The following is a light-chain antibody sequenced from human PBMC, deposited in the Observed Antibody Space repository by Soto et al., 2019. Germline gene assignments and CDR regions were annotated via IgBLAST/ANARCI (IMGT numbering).Light chain of an antibody. CDR3: QHYNSYAEA. CDR1: QTISSW. CDR2: KAS. V-gene: IGKV1-5*03. J-gene: IGKJ1*01. Sequence: DIQMTQSPSTLSGSVGDRATITCRSSQTISSWLAWYQQKPVKAPKLLIYKASTLKSGVPSRFSGSGSGTEFTLTISSLQTDDFATYYCQHYNSYAEAFGQGAKLELK.